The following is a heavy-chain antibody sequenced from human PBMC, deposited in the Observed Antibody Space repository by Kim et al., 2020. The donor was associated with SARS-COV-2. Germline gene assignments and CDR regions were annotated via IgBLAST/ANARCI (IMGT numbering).Heavy chain of an antibody. D-gene: IGHD3-3*01. V-gene: IGHV1-2*02. CDR3: ARVLARDTIFGVVSTINDAFDI. CDR2: INPNSGGT. Sequence: ASVKVSCKASGYTFTGYYMHWVRQAPGQGLEWMGWINPNSGGTNYAQKFQGRVTMTRDTSISTAYMELSRLRSDDTAVYYCARVLARDTIFGVVSTINDAFDIWGQGTMVTVSS. J-gene: IGHJ3*02. CDR1: GYTFTGYY.